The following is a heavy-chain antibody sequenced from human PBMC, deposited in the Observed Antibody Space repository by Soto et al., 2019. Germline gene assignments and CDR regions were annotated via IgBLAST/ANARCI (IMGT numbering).Heavy chain of an antibody. D-gene: IGHD3-3*01. CDR3: ARDQCYEPTYYYYMDV. Sequence: EVQLVESGGGLVKPGGSLRLSCAASGFTFSSYSMNWVRQAPGKGLEWVSSISSSSSYIYYADSVKGRFTISRDNAKNSLYLQMNSLRAEDTAVYYCARDQCYEPTYYYYMDVWGKGTTVTVSS. CDR1: GFTFSSYS. J-gene: IGHJ6*03. V-gene: IGHV3-21*01. CDR2: ISSSSSYI.